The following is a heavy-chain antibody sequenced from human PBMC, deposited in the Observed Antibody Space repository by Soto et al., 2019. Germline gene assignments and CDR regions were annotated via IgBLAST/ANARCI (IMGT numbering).Heavy chain of an antibody. D-gene: IGHD2-2*01. Sequence: GGSLRLSCAASGFTVSSNYMSWVRQAPGKGLEWVSVIYSGGSTYYADSVKGKFTISRDNSKNTLYLQMNSLRAEDTAVYYCARDVFQLLGLGRGLVWGKGTTVTVSS. CDR1: GFTVSSNY. CDR3: ARDVFQLLGLGRGLV. J-gene: IGHJ6*04. V-gene: IGHV3-66*01. CDR2: IYSGGST.